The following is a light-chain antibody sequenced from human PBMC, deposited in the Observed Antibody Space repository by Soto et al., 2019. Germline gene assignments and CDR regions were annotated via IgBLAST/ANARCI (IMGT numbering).Light chain of an antibody. V-gene: IGLV2-23*01. CDR3: CSYAGTSTYV. CDR1: SSDVGSYNL. CDR2: EGT. Sequence: QSALTQPASVSGSPGQSITISCTGTSSDVGSYNLVSWYQQHPGKAPKLMIYEGTKRPSGVSNRFSGSKSGNTPSLTISGLQAEDEADYYCCSYAGTSTYVFGTGTKVTVI. J-gene: IGLJ1*01.